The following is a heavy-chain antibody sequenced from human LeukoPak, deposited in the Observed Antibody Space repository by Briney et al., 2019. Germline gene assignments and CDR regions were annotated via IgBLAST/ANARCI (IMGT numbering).Heavy chain of an antibody. D-gene: IGHD1-26*01. CDR3: ARGALVGARLAWFDP. CDR2: INPKSGDT. V-gene: IGHV1-2*02. CDR1: GYTFIGYY. J-gene: IGHJ5*02. Sequence: ASVKVSCKASGYTFIGYYIHWVRQAPGQGLEWMGWINPKSGDTDYAQKFQGRITMTRDTSITTAYSELSSLKSDDTAVYYCARGALVGARLAWFDPWGQGTLVTVS.